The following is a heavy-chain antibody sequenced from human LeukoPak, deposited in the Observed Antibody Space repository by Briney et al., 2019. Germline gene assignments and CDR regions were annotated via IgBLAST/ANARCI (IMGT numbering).Heavy chain of an antibody. CDR1: GYTFTSYG. J-gene: IGHJ4*02. D-gene: IGHD3-10*01. CDR2: ISAYNGNT. V-gene: IGHV1-18*01. CDR3: ARGYGSGSYYKGISGDY. Sequence: ASVKVSCKASGYTFTSYGISWVRQAPGQGLEGMGWISAYNGNTNYAQKLQGRVTMTTDTSTSTAYMELRSLRSDDTAVYYCARGYGSGSYYKGISGDYWGQGTLVTVSS.